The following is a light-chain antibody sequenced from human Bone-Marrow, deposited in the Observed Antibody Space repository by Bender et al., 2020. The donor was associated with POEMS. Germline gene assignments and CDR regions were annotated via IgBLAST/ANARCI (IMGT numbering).Light chain of an antibody. J-gene: IGLJ2*01. CDR3: AAWDDSLSGQVV. Sequence: QSVLTQPPSASGTPGQRVTISCSGSSSNIGSNYVYWYRQFPGTAPKLLIYRDDQRPSGVPARFSGSKSGTSASLAISGLRSEDEADYYCAAWDDSLSGQVVFGGGTKLTVL. CDR2: RDD. CDR1: SSNIGSNY. V-gene: IGLV1-47*01.